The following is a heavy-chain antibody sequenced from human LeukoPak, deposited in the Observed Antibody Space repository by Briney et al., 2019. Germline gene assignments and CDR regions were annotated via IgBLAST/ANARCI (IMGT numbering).Heavy chain of an antibody. D-gene: IGHD3-22*01. CDR3: ARDSVYYDSSGYYPSTFDY. CDR1: GFTFSSYE. CDR2: INSSGSTI. J-gene: IGHJ4*02. V-gene: IGHV3-48*03. Sequence: GGSLRLSCAASGFTFSSYEMNWVRQAPGKGLEWVSYINSSGSTIYYADSVKGRFTISRDNAKNSLYLQMNSLRAEDTAVYYCARDSVYYDSSGYYPSTFDYWGQGTLVTVSS.